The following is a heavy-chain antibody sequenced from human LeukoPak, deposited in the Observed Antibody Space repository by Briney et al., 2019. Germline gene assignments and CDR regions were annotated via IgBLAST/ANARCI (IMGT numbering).Heavy chain of an antibody. V-gene: IGHV4-59*01. CDR1: GGSIRSYY. D-gene: IGHD2/OR15-2a*01. Sequence: PSETLSLTXTVSGGSIRSYYWSWIRQPPGKGLEWIGYIYYSGSTKYNPSLKSRVTISGDTSKNQFSLKLSSVTAADTAVYYCARGRKIVPDAFDIWGQGTMVTVSS. J-gene: IGHJ3*02. CDR2: IYYSGST. CDR3: ARGRKIVPDAFDI.